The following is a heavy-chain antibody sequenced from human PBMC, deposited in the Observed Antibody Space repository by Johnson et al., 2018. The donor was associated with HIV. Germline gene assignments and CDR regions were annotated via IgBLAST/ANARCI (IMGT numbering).Heavy chain of an antibody. CDR3: AKGGCGGGSYYVDAFHF. J-gene: IGHJ3*01. CDR2: IRYDGSNK. V-gene: IGHV3-33*08. CDR1: GFTFSNAW. Sequence: QVQLVESGGGVVQPGRSLRLSCAASGFTFSNAWMSWVRQAPGKGLEWVAFIRYDGSNKYYADSVKGRFTISRDNSKNTLFLQMNSLRAEDTAVYYCAKGGCGGGSYYVDAFHFWGQGTMLTVSS. D-gene: IGHD3-22*01.